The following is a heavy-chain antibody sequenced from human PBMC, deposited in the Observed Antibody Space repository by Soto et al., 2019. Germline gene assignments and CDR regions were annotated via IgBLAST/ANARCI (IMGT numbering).Heavy chain of an antibody. V-gene: IGHV3-33*01. D-gene: IGHD4-17*01. CDR1: GFTFSSYG. Sequence: QVQLVESGGGVVQPGRSLRLSCAASGFTFSSYGMHWVRQAPGKGLEWVAVIWYDGSNKYYADSVKGRFTISRDNSKNTLYLQMNSLRAEDTAVYYGARPNGDNACFDYWGQGTLVTVSS. CDR3: ARPNGDNACFDY. J-gene: IGHJ4*02. CDR2: IWYDGSNK.